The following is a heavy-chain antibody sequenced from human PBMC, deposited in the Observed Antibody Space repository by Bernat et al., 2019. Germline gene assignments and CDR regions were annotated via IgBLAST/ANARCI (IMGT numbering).Heavy chain of an antibody. V-gene: IGHV1-18*04. J-gene: IGHJ3*02. CDR3: TRDVGPDGNYVPKHARRGQRSRKNDAFDI. CDR2: ISAYNGNT. D-gene: IGHD4-17*01. Sequence: QVQLVQSGAEVKKLGAPVKVSCKASGYTFTSYGISWVRQAPGQGLERMGWISAYNGNTNYAQKLQGRATMTTDISTSTAYMELRSLRSDDTAVYYCTRDVGPDGNYVPKHARRGQRSRKNDAFDIWGQGTMVAVSS. CDR1: GYTFTSYG.